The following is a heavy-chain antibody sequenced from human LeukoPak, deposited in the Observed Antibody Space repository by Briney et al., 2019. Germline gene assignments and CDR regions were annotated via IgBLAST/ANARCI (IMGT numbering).Heavy chain of an antibody. J-gene: IGHJ4*02. Sequence: GGSLRLSCAASGFTFSSYAMHWVRQAPGKGLEWVAVISYDGSNKYYADSVKGRFTISRDNSKNTLYLQMNSLRAEDTAVYYCARGARYSYGDFDYWGQGTLVTVSS. CDR1: GFTFSSYA. D-gene: IGHD5-18*01. CDR2: ISYDGSNK. V-gene: IGHV3-30*04. CDR3: ARGARYSYGDFDY.